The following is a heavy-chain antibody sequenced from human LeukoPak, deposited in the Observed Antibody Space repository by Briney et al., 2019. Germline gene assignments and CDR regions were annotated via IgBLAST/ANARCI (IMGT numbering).Heavy chain of an antibody. D-gene: IGHD6-19*01. CDR1: GFTFNNYA. CDR2: ISGSGGST. J-gene: IGHJ4*02. CDR3: ANHYSGGWSHFDY. V-gene: IGHV3-23*01. Sequence: PGGSLRLSCAASGFTFNNYAMSWVRQAPGKGLEWVSAISGSGGSTYYAKSVKGRFTISRDNSRNTLYLQMNSLRAEDTAEYYCANHYSGGWSHFDYWGQGILVTVSS.